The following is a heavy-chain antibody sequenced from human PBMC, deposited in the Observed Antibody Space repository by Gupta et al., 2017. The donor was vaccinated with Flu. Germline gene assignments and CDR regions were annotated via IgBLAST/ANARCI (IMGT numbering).Heavy chain of an antibody. V-gene: IGHV4-4*02. CDR1: GGSINSNDW. CDR2: VYRSGST. CDR3: ATAGFRSVNV. D-gene: IGHD3-10*01. J-gene: IGHJ6*04. Sequence: TCAVSGGSINSNDWWSWVRQSSAKGLEWMGEVYRSGSTRYNPSLKSRVNISIDTSTNQFSLTLTSGSAADTDVYYCATAGFRSVNVWGKGATVTVSS.